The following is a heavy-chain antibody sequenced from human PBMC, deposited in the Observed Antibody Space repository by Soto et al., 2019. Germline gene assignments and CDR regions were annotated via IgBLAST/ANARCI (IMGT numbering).Heavy chain of an antibody. D-gene: IGHD6-19*01. Sequence: GGSLRLSCAASGFTFASYSIAWVRQAPGKGVEWVSGIDASGIRTYYADSVKGRFTISRDNSRNTLFLQMDNLRGEDTAIYYCAKDSEIPRVSPAGACLDSWGQRTLVTF. CDR3: AKDSEIPRVSPAGACLDS. CDR1: GFTFASYS. J-gene: IGHJ4*02. V-gene: IGHV3-23*01. CDR2: IDASGIRT.